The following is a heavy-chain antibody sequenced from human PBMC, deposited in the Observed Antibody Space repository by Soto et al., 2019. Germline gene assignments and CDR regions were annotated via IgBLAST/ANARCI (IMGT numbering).Heavy chain of an antibody. Sequence: QVQLVQSGAEVKKPGASVKVSCKASGYTFTSYAMHWVRQAPGQRLEWMGWINAGTGNTKYSQKFQGRVTITRDTSASTAYMELSSLRSEDTAVYYCARIPTPQGCSGGSCYVRAYAFDIWGQGTMVTVSS. CDR2: INAGTGNT. CDR1: GYTFTSYA. V-gene: IGHV1-3*01. J-gene: IGHJ3*02. CDR3: ARIPTPQGCSGGSCYVRAYAFDI. D-gene: IGHD2-15*01.